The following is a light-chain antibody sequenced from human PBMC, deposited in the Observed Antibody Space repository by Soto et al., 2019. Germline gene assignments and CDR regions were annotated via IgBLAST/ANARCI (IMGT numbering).Light chain of an antibody. V-gene: IGKV1-27*01. CDR2: AAI. CDR3: QKYYNAPRT. CDR1: QDIANY. Sequence: DIQMTQSPSSLSASVGGRVTITCRASQDIANYLAWYQQKPGKVPKLLIYAAITLQSGVPSRFSGSGSGTDFTLTISSLQPEDVATYYCQKYYNAPRTFGQGTKVEIK. J-gene: IGKJ1*01.